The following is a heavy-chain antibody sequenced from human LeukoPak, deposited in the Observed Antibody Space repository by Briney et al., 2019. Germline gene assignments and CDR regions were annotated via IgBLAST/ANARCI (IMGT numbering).Heavy chain of an antibody. V-gene: IGHV4-39*01. CDR3: ATWRTAKTGFDY. CDR2: IYYSGSP. CDR1: GGSISNNNYY. J-gene: IGHJ4*02. D-gene: IGHD1-1*01. Sequence: SETLSLTCTVSGGSISNNNYYCAWIRQPPGKGLECIGSIYYSGSPYYNPSLKSRVTISVDTSKNQFSLRLSSVTAADTAVYYCATWRTAKTGFDYWGQGTLVTVSS.